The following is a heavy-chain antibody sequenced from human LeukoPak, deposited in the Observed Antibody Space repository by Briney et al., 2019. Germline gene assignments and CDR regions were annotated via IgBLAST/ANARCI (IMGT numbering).Heavy chain of an antibody. J-gene: IGHJ6*03. V-gene: IGHV3-33*06. Sequence: GRSLRLSCAASGFTFSSYGMHWVRQAPGKGLEWVAVIWYDGSNKYCADSVKGRFTISRDNSKNTLYLQMNSLRAEDTAVYYCAKESIGMCSSSHPRGYYYMDVWGKGTTVTVSS. CDR3: AKESIGMCSSSHPRGYYYMDV. CDR1: GFTFSSYG. D-gene: IGHD6-13*01. CDR2: IWYDGSNK.